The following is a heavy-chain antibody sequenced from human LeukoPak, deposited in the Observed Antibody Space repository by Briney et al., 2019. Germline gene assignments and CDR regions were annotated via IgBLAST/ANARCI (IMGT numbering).Heavy chain of an antibody. CDR1: GGSFSGYY. CDR2: INHSGST. V-gene: IGHV4-34*01. CDR3: ARNIGAGSTSFIPADY. J-gene: IGHJ4*02. D-gene: IGHD2-2*01. Sequence: SETLSLTCAVYGGSFSGYYWSWIRQPPGKGLEWIGEINHSGSTNYNPSLKSRVTISVDTSKNQFSLKLSSVTAADTAVYYCARNIGAGSTSFIPADYWRQGTLVTVSS.